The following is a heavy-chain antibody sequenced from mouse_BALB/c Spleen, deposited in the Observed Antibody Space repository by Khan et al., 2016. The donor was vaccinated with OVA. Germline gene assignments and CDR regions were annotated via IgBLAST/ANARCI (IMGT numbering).Heavy chain of an antibody. V-gene: IGHV1-20*02. CDR1: GYSFTGYF. D-gene: IGHD1-1*02. J-gene: IGHJ4*01. CDR3: ARSYDCYAMDY. Sequence: VQLKESGPELVKPGASVKISCKASGYSFTGYFMNWVMQSHGKSLEWIGRINPYNGDTFYNQKFKGKATLTVDKSSSTAHMELRSLASEDSAFYYCARSYDCYAMDYWGQGTSVTVAS. CDR2: INPYNGDT.